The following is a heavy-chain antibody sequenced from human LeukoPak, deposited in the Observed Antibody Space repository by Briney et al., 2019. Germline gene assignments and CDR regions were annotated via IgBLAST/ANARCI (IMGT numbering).Heavy chain of an antibody. CDR2: IVPIFGTA. CDR3: ASGVGYSYGEFDY. J-gene: IGHJ4*02. V-gene: IGHV1-69*13. Sequence: SVKVSCKASGGTFSSYAISWVRQAPGQGLEWMGGIVPIFGTANYAQKFQGRVTITADESTSTAYMELSSLRSEDTAVYYCASGVGYSYGEFDYWGQGTLVTVSS. D-gene: IGHD5-18*01. CDR1: GGTFSSYA.